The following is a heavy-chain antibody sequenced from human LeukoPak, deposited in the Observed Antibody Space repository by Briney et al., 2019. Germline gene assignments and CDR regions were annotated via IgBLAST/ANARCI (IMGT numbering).Heavy chain of an antibody. V-gene: IGHV4-39*07. J-gene: IGHJ3*02. D-gene: IGHD3-22*01. CDR1: GDSISSSSYY. CDR2: IYYTGDA. CDR3: ARVESGYYDSFDI. Sequence: SETLSLTCTVPGDSISSSSYYWGWIRQPPGKGLEYIGTIYYTGDAYYNPSLKGRVTISIDTSRKQFSLRLNSVTAADTAVYYCARVESGYYDSFDIWGQGTMVIVSS.